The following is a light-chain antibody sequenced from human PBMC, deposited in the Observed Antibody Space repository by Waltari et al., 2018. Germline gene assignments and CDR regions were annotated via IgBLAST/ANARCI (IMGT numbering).Light chain of an antibody. V-gene: IGLV8-61*01. CDR3: LLYMGSGIWV. CDR2: NTN. CDR1: PGPVPSRSY. J-gene: IGLJ3*02. Sequence: QTVVTQEPSFSVSPGGTVPHTCGLSPGPVPSRSYPSWYQQTPGQAPRTLIYNTNIRSSGVPDRFSGSILGSKAALTITGAQADDESHYYCLLYMGSGIWVFGGGTKLTVL.